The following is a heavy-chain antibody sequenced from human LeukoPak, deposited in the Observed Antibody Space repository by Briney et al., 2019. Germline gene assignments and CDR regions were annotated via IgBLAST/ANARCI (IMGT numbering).Heavy chain of an antibody. Sequence: PGGSLRLSCAASGFTFSSYAMTWVRQAPGKGLEWVSGISGSGGSTYYADSVKGRFTISRDNSKNTLYLQMNRLRAEDTDVYYCAKERRGENVWGSYRDAFDMWGQGTMVTVSS. D-gene: IGHD3-16*02. CDR1: GFTFSSYA. V-gene: IGHV3-23*01. CDR2: ISGSGGST. CDR3: AKERRGENVWGSYRDAFDM. J-gene: IGHJ3*02.